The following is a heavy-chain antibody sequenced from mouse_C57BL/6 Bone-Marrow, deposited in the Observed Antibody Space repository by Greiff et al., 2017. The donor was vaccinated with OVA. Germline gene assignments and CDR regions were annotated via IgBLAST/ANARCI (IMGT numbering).Heavy chain of an antibody. Sequence: QVQLQQPGAELVKPGASVKMSCKASGYTFTSYWITWVQQRPGQGLEWIGDIYPGSGSTNSNEKFKSKATLTVDTSSSTAYMQLSSLTTEDSAVYYLARCHYYGSSYVPWFAYWGQGTRVTVSA. D-gene: IGHD1-1*01. V-gene: IGHV1-55*01. J-gene: IGHJ3*01. CDR1: GYTFTSYW. CDR3: ARCHYYGSSYVPWFAY. CDR2: IYPGSGST.